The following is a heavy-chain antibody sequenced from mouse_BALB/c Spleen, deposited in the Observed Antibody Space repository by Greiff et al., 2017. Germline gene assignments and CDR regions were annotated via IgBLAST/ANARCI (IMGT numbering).Heavy chain of an antibody. CDR3: ARRSSSSYYAMDY. D-gene: IGHD1-1*01. CDR2: ISTYYGNT. V-gene: IGHV1S137*01. J-gene: IGHJ4*01. Sequence: QVQLQQSGPELVRPGVSVKISCKGSGYTFTDYAMHWVKQSHAKSLEWIGVISTYYGNTNYNQKFKGKATMTVDKSSSTAYMELASLTSEDSAIYYYARRSSSSYYAMDYWGQGTSVTVSS. CDR1: GYTFTDYA.